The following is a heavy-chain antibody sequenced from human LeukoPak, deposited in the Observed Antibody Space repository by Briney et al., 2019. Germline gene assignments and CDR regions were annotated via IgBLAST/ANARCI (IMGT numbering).Heavy chain of an antibody. Sequence: SETLSLTCAVYGVSFSDHYWSWIRQPPGKGLEWIGEVSHTGSTKYNPSLRSRVTISVDTSKNQFSLQLTSVTAADTAVYYCAAQGGYSYGSSVSWGQGTLVSVSS. D-gene: IGHD5-18*01. J-gene: IGHJ5*02. V-gene: IGHV4-34*01. CDR2: VSHTGST. CDR1: GVSFSDHY. CDR3: AAQGGYSYGSSVS.